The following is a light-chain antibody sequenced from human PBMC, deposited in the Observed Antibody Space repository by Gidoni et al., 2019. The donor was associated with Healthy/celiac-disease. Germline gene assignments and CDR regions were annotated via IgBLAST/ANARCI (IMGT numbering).Light chain of an antibody. Sequence: ELALTQSPATLSLSSGERATIACRSTQSASRDLAWYQQKPGQAPRLLIYDASNRATGTPARFSGSGSGTDFTLTISSLEPEDVAVYYCQRRSNCTFGQGTRLEIK. V-gene: IGKV3-11*01. CDR1: QSASRD. J-gene: IGKJ5*01. CDR2: DAS. CDR3: QRRSNCT.